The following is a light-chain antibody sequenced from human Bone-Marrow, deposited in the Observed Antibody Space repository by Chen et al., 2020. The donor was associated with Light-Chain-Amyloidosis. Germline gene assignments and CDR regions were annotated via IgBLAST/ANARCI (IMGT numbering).Light chain of an antibody. V-gene: IGLV2-14*01. CDR2: AVS. CDR1: SGDVGTYNY. CDR3: SSFTSSSSYV. J-gene: IGLJ1*01. Sequence: QSALTQPVSGSGSPGQSITTSCTGTSGDVGTYNYVSWYQQHPGKAPKVMIYAVSNRPSGVSNRFSGSKSGNTASLTISGLQAEDEADYYCSSFTSSSSYVFGPGTKVTVL.